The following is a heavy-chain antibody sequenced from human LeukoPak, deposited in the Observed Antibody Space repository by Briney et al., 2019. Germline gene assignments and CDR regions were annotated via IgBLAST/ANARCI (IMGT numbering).Heavy chain of an antibody. Sequence: SETLSLTCTVSGGSISGYYWSWIRQPPGKGLEWIGYIYYSGSTNYNPSLKSRVTMSVDTSKNQFSLKLSSLTAADTAVYYCARLGRITMIRGTSDYYHSMDVWGQETTVTVSS. CDR1: GGSISGYY. J-gene: IGHJ6*02. CDR2: IYYSGST. D-gene: IGHD3-10*01. CDR3: ARLGRITMIRGTSDYYHSMDV. V-gene: IGHV4-59*08.